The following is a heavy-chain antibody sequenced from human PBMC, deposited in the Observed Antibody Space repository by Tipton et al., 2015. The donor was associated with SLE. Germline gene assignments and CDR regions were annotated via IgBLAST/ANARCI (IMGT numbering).Heavy chain of an antibody. J-gene: IGHJ6*02. D-gene: IGHD3-16*01. CDR3: ARRWGVSSYYYYGMDV. Sequence: SLRLSCAASGFTFSSYAMSWVRQAPGKGLEWVSAISGSGGSTYYADSVKGRFTISRDNSKHTVYLQMNSLRAEDTAVYYCARRWGVSSYYYYGMDVWGQGTTVTVSS. CDR1: GFTFSSYA. CDR2: ISGSGGST. V-gene: IGHV3-23*01.